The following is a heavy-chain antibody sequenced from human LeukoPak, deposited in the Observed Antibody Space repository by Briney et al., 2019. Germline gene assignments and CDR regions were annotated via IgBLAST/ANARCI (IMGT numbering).Heavy chain of an antibody. CDR3: TRIFYYGTRGYYPDF. CDR1: GXTFSDHH. Sequence: GSLRLSCTASGXTFSDHHKDWVRQAPGKGLECIGRSKNKDFAYSTVYAASVKGRFTFSRDDPKSSLYLQMNSLTTEDTAVYYCTRIFYYGTRGYYPDFWGQGTLVTVSS. CDR2: SKNKDFAYST. V-gene: IGHV3-72*01. J-gene: IGHJ4*02. D-gene: IGHD3-22*01.